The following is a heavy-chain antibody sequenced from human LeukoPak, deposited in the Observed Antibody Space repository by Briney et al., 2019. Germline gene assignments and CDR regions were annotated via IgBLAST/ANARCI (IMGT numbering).Heavy chain of an antibody. CDR2: IKQDRSEK. CDR3: ARDLWIQLWLPSINWFDP. Sequence: GGSLRLSCAASGFTFTNYWMSWVRQAPGKGLELVANIKQDRSEKYYVDSVKGRFTISRDNAKNSLYLQMNSLRAEDTAVYYCARDLWIQLWLPSINWFDPWGQGTLVTVSS. J-gene: IGHJ5*02. D-gene: IGHD5-18*01. V-gene: IGHV3-7*01. CDR1: GFTFTNYW.